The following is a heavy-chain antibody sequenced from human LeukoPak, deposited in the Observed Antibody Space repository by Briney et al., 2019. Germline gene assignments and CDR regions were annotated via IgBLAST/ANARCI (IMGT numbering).Heavy chain of an antibody. CDR2: IYYSGNT. Sequence: SETLSLTCTVSSGSIRIRYYYWGWIRQPPGKGLEWIGSIYYSGNTYYNPSLESRVTISVDTSKNQFSLKLSSVTAADTAVYYCARHWVSSGTNWFDPWGQGTLVTVSS. D-gene: IGHD3-22*01. J-gene: IGHJ5*02. V-gene: IGHV4-39*01. CDR3: ARHWVSSGTNWFDP. CDR1: SGSIRIRYYY.